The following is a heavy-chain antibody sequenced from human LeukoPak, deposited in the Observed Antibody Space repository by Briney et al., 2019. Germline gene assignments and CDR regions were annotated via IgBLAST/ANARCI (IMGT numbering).Heavy chain of an antibody. CDR2: ISGSGGDS. D-gene: IGHD3-22*01. Sequence: GGSLRLSCAASGISFSTYVMAWVRQAPGKGLECVSAISGSGGDSYYAASVKGRFTISRDNSKNTLYLQMNSLRAEDTAVYYCAKDWNSSGYIDAFDIWGQGTMVTVSS. CDR1: GISFSTYV. J-gene: IGHJ3*02. V-gene: IGHV3-23*01. CDR3: AKDWNSSGYIDAFDI.